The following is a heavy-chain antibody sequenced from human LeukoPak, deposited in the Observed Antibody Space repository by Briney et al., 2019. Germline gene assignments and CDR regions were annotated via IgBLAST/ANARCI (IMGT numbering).Heavy chain of an antibody. CDR3: ARVRGYYDSSGYSPRGYFQH. J-gene: IGHJ1*01. D-gene: IGHD3-22*01. CDR1: GGSISSYY. V-gene: IGHV4-4*07. Sequence: SETLSLTCTVSGGSISSYYWSWIRQPAGKGLEWIGRIYTSGSTNYNPSLKSRVTISVDTSKNQFSLKLSSVTAADTAVYYCARVRGYYDSSGYSPRGYFQHWGQGTLVTVSS. CDR2: IYTSGST.